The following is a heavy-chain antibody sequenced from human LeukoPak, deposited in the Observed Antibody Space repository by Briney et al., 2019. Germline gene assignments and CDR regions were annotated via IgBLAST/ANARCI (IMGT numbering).Heavy chain of an antibody. CDR3: ATYYDSGPCKD. V-gene: IGHV3-7*05. D-gene: IGHD3-22*01. CDR1: GFTFSNYW. CDR2: IKKDGGEK. Sequence: GGSLRLSCAASGFTFSNYWMTWVRQAPGKGLEWVANIKKDGGEKYYADSVKGRFTISRDNTKNSLYLQMNSPRAEDTAMYYCATYYDSGPCKDWGQGTLVTVSS. J-gene: IGHJ4*02.